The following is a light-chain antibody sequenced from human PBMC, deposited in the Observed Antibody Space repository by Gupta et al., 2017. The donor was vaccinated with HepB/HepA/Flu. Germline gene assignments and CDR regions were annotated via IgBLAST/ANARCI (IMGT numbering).Light chain of an antibody. J-gene: IGKJ4*01. Sequence: EVVMTQSPATLSVSPGERVTLSCRASQSVRSKLAWYQQKPGQAPRLLIYDASTRATGIPARFSGSGSGTDFTLTISSLQPEDFAVYSCHQYNEWPLTFGGGTKVEIK. CDR3: HQYNEWPLT. CDR1: QSVRSK. V-gene: IGKV3-15*01. CDR2: DAS.